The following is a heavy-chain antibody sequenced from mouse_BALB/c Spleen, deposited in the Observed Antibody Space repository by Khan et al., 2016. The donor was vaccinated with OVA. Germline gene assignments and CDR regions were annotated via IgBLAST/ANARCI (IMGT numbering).Heavy chain of an antibody. V-gene: IGHV1-20*02. J-gene: IGHJ2*01. D-gene: IGHD1-1*01. CDR3: ARIYRSDFDY. CDR1: GYSFTGYF. CDR2: INPHIGET. Sequence: VQLQQSGPELVKPGASVKISCKASGYSFTGYFMNWVMQSHGKSLEWIGRINPHIGETFYNQKFKGKATLTVDESSSTAHMELRILASEDSAVYYCARIYRSDFDYWGQGTTLTVSS.